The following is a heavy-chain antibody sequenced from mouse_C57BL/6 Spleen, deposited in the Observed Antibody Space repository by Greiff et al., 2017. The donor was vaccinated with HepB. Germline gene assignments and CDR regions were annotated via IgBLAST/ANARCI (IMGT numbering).Heavy chain of an antibody. V-gene: IGHV3-6*01. CDR1: GYSITSGYY. D-gene: IGHD2-3*01. CDR2: ISYDGSN. CDR3: ARDLGWLPD. Sequence: EVQLQQSGPGLVKPSQSLSLTCSATGYSITSGYYWNWIRQSPGNKLEWMCYISYDGSNNYNPSLKNRISITRDTSKNQFFLKLNSVTTEDTATYYCARDLGWLPDWGQGTTLTVSS. J-gene: IGHJ2*01.